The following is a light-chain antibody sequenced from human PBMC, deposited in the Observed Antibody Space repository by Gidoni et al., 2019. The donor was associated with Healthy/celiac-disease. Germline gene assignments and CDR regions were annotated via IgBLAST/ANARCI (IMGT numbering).Light chain of an antibody. CDR2: DVI. CDR1: SSDVGGYNY. Sequence: SALTQPASVSGSPGQSITISCTGTSSDVGGYNYVSWYQQHPGKAPKLMIYDVINRPSGVSNRFSGSKSGNTASLTISGLQAEDEADYYCSSYTSSSTLPNWVFGGGTKLTVL. CDR3: SSYTSSSTLPNWV. J-gene: IGLJ3*02. V-gene: IGLV2-14*03.